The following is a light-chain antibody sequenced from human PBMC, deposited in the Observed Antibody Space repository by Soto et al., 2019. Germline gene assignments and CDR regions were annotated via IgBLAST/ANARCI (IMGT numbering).Light chain of an antibody. Sequence: QSVLTQPASVSGSPGQSITISCTGTSSDVGSYNLVSWYQQHPGKAPKLMIYDVSKRPPGVSDRFSGSKSGNTASLTISGLQAEDEADYYCCSYAGRDTLYVFGSGTKVTVL. J-gene: IGLJ1*01. CDR2: DVS. CDR3: CSYAGRDTLYV. CDR1: SSDVGSYNL. V-gene: IGLV2-23*02.